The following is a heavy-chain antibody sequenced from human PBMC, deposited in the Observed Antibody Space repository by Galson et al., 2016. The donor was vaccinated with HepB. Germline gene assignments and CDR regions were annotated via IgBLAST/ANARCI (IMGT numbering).Heavy chain of an antibody. CDR1: GDSVSGNVAT. CDR3: ARGGGPLGTAMVVDHFDY. Sequence: CAISGDSVSGNVATWHWIRQSPSRGLEWLGRTYYRSKWYNDYAVSVKSRITINPDTSKNQFSLHLNSVTPEDTAVYYCARGGGPLGTAMVVDHFDYWGQGTLVSVSS. D-gene: IGHD5-18*01. V-gene: IGHV6-1*01. CDR2: TYYRSKWYN. J-gene: IGHJ4*02.